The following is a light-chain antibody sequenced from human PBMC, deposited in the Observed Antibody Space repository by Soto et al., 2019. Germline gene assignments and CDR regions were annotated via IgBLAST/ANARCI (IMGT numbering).Light chain of an antibody. V-gene: IGLV2-14*01. J-gene: IGLJ3*02. Sequence: QSALTQPASGSGSPGQSITISCTGTSSDVGGYNYVSWYQQHPGKAPKLMVYEVSNRPSGVSNRFSGFKSGNTASLTISGLQTEDEADYYCSSYTRSATWVFGGGTQLTVL. CDR1: SSDVGGYNY. CDR3: SSYTRSATWV. CDR2: EVS.